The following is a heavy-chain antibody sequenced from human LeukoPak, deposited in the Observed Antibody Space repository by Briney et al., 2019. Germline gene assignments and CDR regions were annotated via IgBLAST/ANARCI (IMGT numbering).Heavy chain of an antibody. CDR3: AREKLERRWIDYYYYYGMDV. J-gene: IGHJ6*02. Sequence: GGSLRLSCAASGFTVSSNYMSWVRQAPGKGLEWVSVIYSGGSTYYADSVKGRFTISRHNSKNTLYLQMNSLRAEETAVYYCAREKLERRWIDYYYYYGMDVWGQGTTVTVSS. D-gene: IGHD1-1*01. V-gene: IGHV3-53*04. CDR1: GFTVSSNY. CDR2: IYSGGST.